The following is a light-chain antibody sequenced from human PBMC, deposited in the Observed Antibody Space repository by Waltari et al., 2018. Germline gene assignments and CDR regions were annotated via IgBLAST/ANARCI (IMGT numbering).Light chain of an antibody. CDR3: QVWVQSDHRVV. CDR2: DDT. CDR1: NIVAKS. V-gene: IGLV3-21*02. J-gene: IGLJ2*01. Sequence: SYVLTQPPSMSVAPGQTATVTCGGDNIVAKSVHWYQQRAGQAPVLVIFDDTDRPSGIPARFSGSNSDNTATRTSRRVEAGDEADYCCQVWVQSDHRVVFGGGTRLTVL.